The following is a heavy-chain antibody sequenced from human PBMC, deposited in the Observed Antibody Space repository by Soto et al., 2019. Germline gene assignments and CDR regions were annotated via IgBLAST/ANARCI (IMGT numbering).Heavy chain of an antibody. D-gene: IGHD3-22*01. Sequence: GGSLRLSCAASGFTFSDHYMDWVRQAPGKGLEWVGRTRNKANSYTTEYAASVKGRFTISRDDSKNSLYLQMNSLKTEDTAVYYCARSRTYDSSGSYYYGMDVWGQGTTVTVSS. CDR2: TRNKANSYTT. CDR3: ARSRTYDSSGSYYYGMDV. CDR1: GFTFSDHY. J-gene: IGHJ6*02. V-gene: IGHV3-72*01.